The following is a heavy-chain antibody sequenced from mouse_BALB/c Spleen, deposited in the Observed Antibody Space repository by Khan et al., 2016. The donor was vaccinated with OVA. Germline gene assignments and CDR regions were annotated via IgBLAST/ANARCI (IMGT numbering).Heavy chain of an antibody. Sequence: VQLQESGPELVRPGVSVKISCKGSGYTFTDYSMHWVKQSHAKSLEWIGVISTDSVNTNYNQKFEGKATLTVDKSSSTAYMELARMTSEDSAIYYCAIRDYFDYWGQGTTLTVSS. CDR2: ISTDSVNT. J-gene: IGHJ2*01. CDR3: AIRDYFDY. CDR1: GYTFTDYS. V-gene: IGHV1S137*01.